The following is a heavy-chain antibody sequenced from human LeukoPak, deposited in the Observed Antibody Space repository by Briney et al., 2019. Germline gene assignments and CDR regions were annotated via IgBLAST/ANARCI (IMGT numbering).Heavy chain of an antibody. Sequence: GSLRLSCAASGFTFSSYSMNWVRQAPGKGLEWVSSISSSSSYIYYADSVKGRFTISGDNAKNSLYLQMNSLRAEDTAVYYCARDVPIFGVVIIRYYYYGMDVWGQGTTVTVSS. CDR3: ARDVPIFGVVIIRYYYYGMDV. D-gene: IGHD3-3*01. V-gene: IGHV3-21*01. CDR2: ISSSSSYI. CDR1: GFTFSSYS. J-gene: IGHJ6*02.